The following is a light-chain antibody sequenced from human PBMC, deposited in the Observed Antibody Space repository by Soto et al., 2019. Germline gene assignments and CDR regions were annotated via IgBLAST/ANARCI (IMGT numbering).Light chain of an antibody. V-gene: IGLV1-44*01. J-gene: IGLJ1*01. Sequence: QSVLTQPPSASGTPGQRVTISCSGSSSNIGSNTVNWYQQLPGTAPKLLIYSYNQRPSGVPDRFSGSKSGTSASLAISGLQSEDEADYYCAAWDDSLIGDVFGTGTKVTVL. CDR1: SSNIGSNT. CDR2: SYN. CDR3: AAWDDSLIGDV.